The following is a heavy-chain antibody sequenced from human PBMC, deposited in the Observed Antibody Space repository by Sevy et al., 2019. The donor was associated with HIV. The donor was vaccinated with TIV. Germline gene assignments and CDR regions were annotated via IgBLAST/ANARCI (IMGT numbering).Heavy chain of an antibody. V-gene: IGHV3-7*01. CDR1: GFSFNNHW. CDR3: ARLPTGLQSFNYLLSTYFDS. CDR2: IKHDGSEK. J-gene: IGHJ4*02. D-gene: IGHD3-9*01. Sequence: GGSLRLSCAASGFSFNNHWMSWVRQAPEKGLEWVANIKHDGSEKYYADFLGGRFAVSRDNAKNSLFLQINSLRVQDTAVYFCARLPTGLQSFNYLLSTYFDSWGQGTLVTVSS.